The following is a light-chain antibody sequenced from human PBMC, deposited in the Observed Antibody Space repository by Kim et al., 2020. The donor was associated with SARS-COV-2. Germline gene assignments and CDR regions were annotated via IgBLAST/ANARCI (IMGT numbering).Light chain of an antibody. CDR3: QEYGSAPYT. Sequence: EIVLTQSPGTLSLSPGERATLSCRASQSVRGNYLAWYQQRPGQAPRLLISSPSNRPSGIPDRFSGSGSGTDFSLTISRLEPEDFAMYYCQEYGSAPYTLGQGTRLKI. J-gene: IGKJ2*01. CDR2: SPS. CDR1: QSVRGNY. V-gene: IGKV3-20*01.